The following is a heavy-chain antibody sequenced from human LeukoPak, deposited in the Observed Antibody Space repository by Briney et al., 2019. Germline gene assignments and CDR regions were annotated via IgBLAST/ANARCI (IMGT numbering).Heavy chain of an antibody. CDR1: GITFSSYS. CDR2: ISSSSSYI. CDR3: ARGKVHFDY. Sequence: GGSLRLSCAASGITFSSYSMNWVRQAPGKGLEWVSSISSSSSYIYYADSVKGRLTISRDNAKNSLYLQMNSLRAEDTAVYYCARGKVHFDYWGQGTLVTVSS. J-gene: IGHJ4*02. V-gene: IGHV3-21*01.